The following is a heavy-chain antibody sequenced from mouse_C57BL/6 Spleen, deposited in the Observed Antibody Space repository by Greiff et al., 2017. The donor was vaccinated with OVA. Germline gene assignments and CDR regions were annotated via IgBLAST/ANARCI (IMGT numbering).Heavy chain of an antibody. CDR2: INPSDSDT. CDR3: GRGVYVSGSWFAY. V-gene: IGHV1-61*01. Sequence: VQLQQPGAELVRPGSSVKLSCKASGYTFTSYWMDWVKQRPGQGLEWIGNINPSDSDTNYNQKFKDKATLTVDKSSSTAYMQLSSLTAEDSAVYYCGRGVYVSGSWFAYWGQGTRVTVSA. J-gene: IGHJ3*01. CDR1: GYTFTSYW. D-gene: IGHD1-1*01.